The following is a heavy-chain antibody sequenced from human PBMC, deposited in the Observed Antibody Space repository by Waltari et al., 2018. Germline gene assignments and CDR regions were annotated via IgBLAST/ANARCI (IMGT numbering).Heavy chain of an antibody. CDR1: GGSISSYY. Sequence: QVQLQESGPGLVKPSETLSLTCTVSGGSISSYYWSWIRQPAGKGLEWIGRIYTSGSTNDNPSLKSRVTMSVDTSKNQFSLKLSSVTAADTAVYYCARVARRQQLDGGYFQHWGQGTLVTVSS. J-gene: IGHJ1*01. D-gene: IGHD6-13*01. V-gene: IGHV4-4*07. CDR2: IYTSGST. CDR3: ARVARRQQLDGGYFQH.